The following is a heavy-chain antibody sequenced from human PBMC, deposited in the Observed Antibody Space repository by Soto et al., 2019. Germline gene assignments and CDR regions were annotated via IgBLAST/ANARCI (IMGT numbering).Heavy chain of an antibody. CDR3: ARDGVGDSSGYYPHWYFDL. V-gene: IGHV1-69*13. Sequence: SVKVSCKASGGTFSSYAISWVRQAPGQGLEWMGGIIPIFGTANYAQKFQGRVTITADESTSTAYMELSSLRSEDTAVYYCARDGVGDSSGYYPHWYFDLWGRGTLVTVSS. D-gene: IGHD3-22*01. CDR1: GGTFSSYA. J-gene: IGHJ2*01. CDR2: IIPIFGTA.